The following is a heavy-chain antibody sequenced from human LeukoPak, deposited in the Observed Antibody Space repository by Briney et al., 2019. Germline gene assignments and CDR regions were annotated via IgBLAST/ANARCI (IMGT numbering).Heavy chain of an antibody. Sequence: ASVKVSCKASGGTFSSYAISWVRQAPGQGLEWMGRIIPILGTANYAQKFQGRVTITADKSTSTAYMELSSLRSEDTAVYYCARDPRLWFGDNAFDIWGQGTMVTVSS. CDR2: IIPILGTA. CDR1: GGTFSSYA. CDR3: ARDPRLWFGDNAFDI. J-gene: IGHJ3*02. D-gene: IGHD3-10*01. V-gene: IGHV1-69*04.